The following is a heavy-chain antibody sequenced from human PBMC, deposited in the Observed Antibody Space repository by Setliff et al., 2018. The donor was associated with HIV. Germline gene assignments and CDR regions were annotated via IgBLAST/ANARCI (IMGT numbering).Heavy chain of an antibody. D-gene: IGHD3-9*01. CDR1: GYTFTNYY. J-gene: IGHJ4*02. V-gene: IGHV1-46*01. CDR2: INPSVDSR. Sequence: ASVKVSCKASGYTFTNYYMHWVRQAPGQGLEWMGIINPSVDSRTYAQKFQGRVTMTRDTSTSTVYMELSSLRSEDTAVYYCARGDTELRYFDWPRAGVDFWGQGTLVTVS. CDR3: ARGDTELRYFDWPRAGVDF.